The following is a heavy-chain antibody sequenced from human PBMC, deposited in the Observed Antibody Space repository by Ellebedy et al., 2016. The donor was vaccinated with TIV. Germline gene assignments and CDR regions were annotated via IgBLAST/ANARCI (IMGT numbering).Heavy chain of an antibody. CDR2: IYSGGDT. Sequence: PGGSLRPSCPASGFTVGNNYMNWPRQVPGKGLEWFPLIYSGGDTAYADSVNGRFTISRDSSKNTLYLQMSSLGAEDTAVYYCARSMPGVEPTFDYWGQGSLVTVSS. CDR1: GFTVGNNY. J-gene: IGHJ4*02. V-gene: IGHV3-53*01. CDR3: ARSMPGVEPTFDY. D-gene: IGHD2-2*01.